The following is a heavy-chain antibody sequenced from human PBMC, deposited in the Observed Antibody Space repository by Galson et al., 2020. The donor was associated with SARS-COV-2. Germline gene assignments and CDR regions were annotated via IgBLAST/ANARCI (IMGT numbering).Heavy chain of an antibody. D-gene: IGHD2-2*01. CDR3: ATTSPLVPAASWFDP. V-gene: IGHV1-24*01. CDR2: FDPEDGET. J-gene: IGHJ5*02. CDR1: GYTLTELS. Sequence: ASVKVSCKVSGYTLTELSMHWVRQAPGKGLEWMGGFDPEDGETIYAQKFQGRVTMTEDTSTDTAYMELSSLRSEDTAVYYCATTSPLVPAASWFDPWGQGTLVTVSS.